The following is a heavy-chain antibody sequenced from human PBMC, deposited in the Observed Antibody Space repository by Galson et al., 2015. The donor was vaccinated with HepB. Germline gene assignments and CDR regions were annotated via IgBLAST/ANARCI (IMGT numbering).Heavy chain of an antibody. CDR2: INPSGGST. CDR3: ARDARGGYSGYDSGLIA. J-gene: IGHJ5*02. Sequence: SVKVSCKASGYTFTCYYMHWVRQAPGQGLEWMGIINPSGGSTSYAQKLQGRVTMTRDTSTSTVYMELSSLRSEDTAVYYCARDARGGYSGYDSGLIAWGQGTLVTVSS. D-gene: IGHD5-12*01. CDR1: GYTFTCYY. V-gene: IGHV1-46*04.